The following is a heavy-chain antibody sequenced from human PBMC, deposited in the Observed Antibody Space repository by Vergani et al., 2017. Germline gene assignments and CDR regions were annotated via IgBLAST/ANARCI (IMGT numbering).Heavy chain of an antibody. CDR3: AKDHYDFWSGYPNLSPFDL. CDR2: ISSSGSTI. Sequence: VQLVESGGGLVKPGGSLRLSCAASGFTFSDYYMSWIRQAPGKGLEWVSYISSSGSTIYYADSVKGRFTISRDNAKNSLYLQMNSLRAEDTALYYCAKDHYDFWSGYPNLSPFDLWGRGTLVTVSS. J-gene: IGHJ2*01. D-gene: IGHD3-3*01. CDR1: GFTFSDYY. V-gene: IGHV3-11*01.